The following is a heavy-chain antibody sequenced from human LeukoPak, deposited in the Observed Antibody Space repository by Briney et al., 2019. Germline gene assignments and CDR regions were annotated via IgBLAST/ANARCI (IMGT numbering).Heavy chain of an antibody. V-gene: IGHV4-39*01. D-gene: IGHD3-3*01. Sequence: SETLSLTCTVSGGSLSSSSYYWGWIRQPPGKGLEWIGSIYYSGSTYYNPSLKSRVTISVDTSKNQFSLKLSSVTAADTAVYYCAFWSGYFDYWGQGTLVTVSS. CDR1: GGSLSSSSYY. CDR3: AFWSGYFDY. J-gene: IGHJ4*02. CDR2: IYYSGST.